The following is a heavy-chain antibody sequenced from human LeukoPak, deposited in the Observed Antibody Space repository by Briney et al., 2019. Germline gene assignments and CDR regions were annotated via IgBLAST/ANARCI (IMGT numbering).Heavy chain of an antibody. CDR1: GDSVSSDSAA. CDR3: ARGVHSYYFGC. Sequence: SQTVSLTCAISGDSVSSDSAAWSWIRQRPSRGLEGLGRTYYRSKWYIDYAISVKSRITINQDTSKNQFFLQLNSVTPEDTAVYYCARGVHSYYFGCWGQGTLVTVSS. J-gene: IGHJ4*02. CDR2: TYYRSKWYI. D-gene: IGHD2-15*01. V-gene: IGHV6-1*01.